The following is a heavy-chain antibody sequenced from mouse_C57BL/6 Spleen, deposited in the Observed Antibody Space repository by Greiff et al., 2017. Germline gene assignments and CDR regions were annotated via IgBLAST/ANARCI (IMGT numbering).Heavy chain of an antibody. CDR3: AREGTTVVASWFAY. CDR2: ISDGGSYT. V-gene: IGHV5-4*01. CDR1: GFTFSSYA. Sequence: EVQGVESGGGLVKPGGSLKLSCAASGFTFSSYAMSWVRPTPEKRLEWVATISDGGSYTYYPDNVKGRFTISRDNAKNNLYLQMSHLKSEDTAMYYCAREGTTVVASWFAYWGQGTLVTVSA. D-gene: IGHD1-1*01. J-gene: IGHJ3*01.